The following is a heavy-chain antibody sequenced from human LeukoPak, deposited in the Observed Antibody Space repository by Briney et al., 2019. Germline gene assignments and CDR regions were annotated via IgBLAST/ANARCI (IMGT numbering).Heavy chain of an antibody. CDR1: GGSISSGGYY. V-gene: IGHV4-30-2*01. CDR2: IYHSGST. D-gene: IGHD3-3*01. Sequence: SQTLSLTCTVSGGSISSGGYYWSWIRQPPGKGLEWIGYIYHSGSTYYNPSLKSRVTISVDRSKNQFSLKLSSVTAADTAVYYCAKNGQSGFSFDPWGQGTLVTVSS. CDR3: AKNGQSGFSFDP. J-gene: IGHJ5*02.